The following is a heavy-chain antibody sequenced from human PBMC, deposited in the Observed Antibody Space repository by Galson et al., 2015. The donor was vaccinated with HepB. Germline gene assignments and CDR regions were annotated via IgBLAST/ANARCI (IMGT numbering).Heavy chain of an antibody. CDR2: INSDGSST. Sequence: SLRLSCAASGFTFSRYWMHWVRQAPGKGLVWVSRINSDGSSTSYADSVKGRFTISRDNAKNTLYLQMNSLRAEDTAVYYCARVGGPRGGYPLDYWGQGTLVTVSS. D-gene: IGHD3-10*01. CDR3: ARVGGPRGGYPLDY. CDR1: GFTFSRYW. V-gene: IGHV3-74*01. J-gene: IGHJ4*02.